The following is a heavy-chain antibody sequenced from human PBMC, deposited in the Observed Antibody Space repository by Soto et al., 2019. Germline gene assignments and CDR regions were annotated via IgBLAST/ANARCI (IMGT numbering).Heavy chain of an antibody. CDR2: ISGSGGNT. D-gene: IGHD3-3*01. Sequence: EVRLLESGGGLVQPGGSLRLSCAASGFSFNIYAMIWVRQAPGKGLEWVSTISGSGGNTYYADSVKGRFTISRDNSKNTLYLQMNSLRAEDTALYYCAKDPVGNYYDRGFDPWGQGTLVTVSS. J-gene: IGHJ5*02. CDR1: GFSFNIYA. CDR3: AKDPVGNYYDRGFDP. V-gene: IGHV3-23*01.